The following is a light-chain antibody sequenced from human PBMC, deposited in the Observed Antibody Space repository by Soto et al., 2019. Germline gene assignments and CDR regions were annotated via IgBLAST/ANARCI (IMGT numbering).Light chain of an antibody. CDR3: CSYAASSTLDYY. V-gene: IGLV2-23*02. CDR2: EVS. Sequence: HPCTLCRSPWQPITLTCPGTSSDVGSYNLVSWYQQHPGKAPKLMIYEVSKRPSGVSNRFSGSKSGNTASLTISGLQAEDEDDYFCCSYAASSTLDYYFGSGTKATVL. CDR1: SSDVGSYNL. J-gene: IGLJ1*01.